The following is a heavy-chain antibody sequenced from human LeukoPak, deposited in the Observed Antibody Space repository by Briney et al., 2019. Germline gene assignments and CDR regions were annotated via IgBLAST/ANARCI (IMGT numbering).Heavy chain of an antibody. CDR2: ISSSSSTI. D-gene: IGHD3-3*01. CDR3: ARGTNYDFWSGDYFDY. Sequence: PGGSLRLSCAASGFTFSSYSMNWVRQAPGKGLEWVSYISSSSSTIYYAESVKGRFTISRDNAKNSLYLQMNSLRAEDTAVYYCARGTNYDFWSGDYFDYWGQGTLVTVSS. V-gene: IGHV3-48*01. J-gene: IGHJ4*02. CDR1: GFTFSSYS.